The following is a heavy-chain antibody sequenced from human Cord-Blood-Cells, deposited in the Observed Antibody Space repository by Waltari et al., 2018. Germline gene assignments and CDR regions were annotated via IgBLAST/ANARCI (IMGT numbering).Heavy chain of an antibody. CDR1: GYSISSGYY. V-gene: IGHV4-38-2*01. J-gene: IGHJ6*03. D-gene: IGHD2-15*01. CDR2: IYHSGRT. CDR3: ARAGDHCSGGSCYYYYYYMDV. Sequence: QVQLQESGPGLVKPSETLSLTCAVSGYSISSGYYWGWIRQPPGKGLEWIGSIYHSGRTYSNPSRKSRVTISVDTSKNQFSLKLSSVTAADTAVYYCARAGDHCSGGSCYYYYYYMDVWGKGTTVTVSS.